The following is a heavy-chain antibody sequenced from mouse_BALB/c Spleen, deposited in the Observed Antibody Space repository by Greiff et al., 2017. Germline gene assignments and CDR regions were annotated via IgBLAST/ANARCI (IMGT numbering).Heavy chain of an antibody. J-gene: IGHJ2*01. CDR2: INPSNGRT. Sequence: VQLQQPGAELVQPGASVKLSCKASGYTFTSYWMHWVKQRPGQGLEWIGEINPSNGRTNYNEKFKSKATLTVDNSSSTAYMQLSSLTSEDSAVYYCAITTVVAADYWGQGTTLTVSS. V-gene: IGHV1S81*02. CDR1: GYTFTSYW. CDR3: AITTVVAADY. D-gene: IGHD1-1*01.